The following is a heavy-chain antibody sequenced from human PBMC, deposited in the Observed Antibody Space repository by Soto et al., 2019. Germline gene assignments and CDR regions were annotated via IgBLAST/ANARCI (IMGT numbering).Heavy chain of an antibody. CDR3: ARGRYRARAKKNENYYYYGMAV. V-gene: IGHV4-34*01. D-gene: IGHD3-16*02. CDR1: GGSFSGYY. Sequence: SETLSLTCAVYGGSFSGYYWSWIRQPPGKGLEWIGEINHSGSTNYNPSLKSRVTISVDTSKNQFSLKLSSVTAADTAVYYCARGRYRARAKKNENYYYYGMAVWGQGTTVTVSS. J-gene: IGHJ6*02. CDR2: INHSGST.